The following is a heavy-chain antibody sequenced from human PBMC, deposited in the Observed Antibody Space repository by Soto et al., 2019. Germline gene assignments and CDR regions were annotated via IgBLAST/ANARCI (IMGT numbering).Heavy chain of an antibody. CDR1: GFTFSNAW. CDR3: TTVGTYYYDSSGYYYFDY. CDR2: IKSKTDGGTT. Sequence: GGSLRLSCAASGFTFSNAWMSWVRQAPGKGLEWVGRIKSKTDGGTTDYAAPVKGRFTISRDDSKNTLYLQMDSLKTEDTAVYYCTTVGTYYYDSSGYYYFDYWGQGTLVTVSS. J-gene: IGHJ4*02. D-gene: IGHD3-22*01. V-gene: IGHV3-15*01.